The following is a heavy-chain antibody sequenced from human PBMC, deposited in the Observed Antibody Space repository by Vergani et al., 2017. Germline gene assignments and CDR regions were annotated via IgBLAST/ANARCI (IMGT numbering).Heavy chain of an antibody. Sequence: QVQLVQSGAEVKKPGSSVKVSCKASGGTFSSYTISWVRQAPGQGLEWMGRIIPILGIANYAQKFQGRVTITADKSTSTAYMELNSLRAEDTAVYYCAKDTRGVATRYYYYGMDVWGQGTTVTVSS. CDR1: GGTFSSYT. CDR2: IIPILGIA. D-gene: IGHD5-12*01. J-gene: IGHJ6*02. CDR3: AKDTRGVATRYYYYGMDV. V-gene: IGHV1-69*08.